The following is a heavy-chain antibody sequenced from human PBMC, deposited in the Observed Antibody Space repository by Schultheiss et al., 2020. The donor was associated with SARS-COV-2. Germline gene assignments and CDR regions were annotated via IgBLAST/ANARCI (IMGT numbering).Heavy chain of an antibody. Sequence: GGSLRLSCAASGFTVSSNYMSWVRQAPGKGLEWVSVIYSGGSTYYADSVKGRFTISRDNSKNTLYLQMNSLRAEDTAVYYCARTYSGSYRYFDYWGQGTLVTVSS. D-gene: IGHD1-26*01. CDR1: GFTVSSNY. V-gene: IGHV3-53*05. J-gene: IGHJ4*02. CDR3: ARTYSGSYRYFDY. CDR2: IYSGGST.